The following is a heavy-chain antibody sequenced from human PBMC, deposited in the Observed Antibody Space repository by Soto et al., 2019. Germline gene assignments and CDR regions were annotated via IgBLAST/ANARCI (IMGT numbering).Heavy chain of an antibody. Sequence: SETLSLTCAVSGYSISSGYYWGWIRQPPGKGLEWIGSIYHSGSTYYNPSLKSRVTISVDTSKNQFSLKLSSVTAADTAVYYCARDWRCLHKSPDWGQGTLVTVYS. D-gene: IGHD3-3*01. J-gene: IGHJ4*02. CDR3: ARDWRCLHKSPD. CDR1: GYSISSGYY. V-gene: IGHV4-38-2*02. CDR2: IYHSGST.